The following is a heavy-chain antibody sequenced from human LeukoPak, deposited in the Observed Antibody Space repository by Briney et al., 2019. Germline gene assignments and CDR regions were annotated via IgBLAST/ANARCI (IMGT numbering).Heavy chain of an antibody. CDR2: INSDGSST. CDR3: ARVGAIVARLPHFDY. V-gene: IGHV3-74*01. Sequence: PGGSLTLSCAASGFTFGGYWMHWVRQAPGKGLVWVSRINSDGSSTIYADSVKGRFTVSRDNAKNTLYLQMNSLRAEDTAVYYCARVGAIVARLPHFDYWGQGTLVTVSS. D-gene: IGHD5-12*01. J-gene: IGHJ4*02. CDR1: GFTFGGYW.